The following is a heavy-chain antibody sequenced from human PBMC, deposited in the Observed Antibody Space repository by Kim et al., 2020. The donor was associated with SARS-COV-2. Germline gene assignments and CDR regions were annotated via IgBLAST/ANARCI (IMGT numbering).Heavy chain of an antibody. J-gene: IGHJ4*02. D-gene: IGHD3-16*01. Sequence: ASVKVSCKASGYTFTNHAINWVRQAPGRGLEWMGWINTDTGSPTYAPDFTGRFVFSLDTSVSTAYLQIRSLEAEDTALYYCARVFWGGYSYIDFWGQGTL. CDR1: GYTFTNHA. V-gene: IGHV7-4-1*02. CDR3: ARVFWGGYSYIDF. CDR2: INTDTGSP.